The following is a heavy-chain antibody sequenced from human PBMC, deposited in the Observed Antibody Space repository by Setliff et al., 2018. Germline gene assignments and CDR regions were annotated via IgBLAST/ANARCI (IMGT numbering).Heavy chain of an antibody. CDR1: GGSVNNYY. V-gene: IGHV4-59*08. Sequence: PSETLSLTCSVSGGSVNNYYWSWIRQSPEKGLEWIAYVFYNGYTNYNPSLKSRVTISVDTSKNQFSLKLSSVTAADTAVYYCARRSNLGATIFSGAFDIWGQGTMVTVSS. CDR2: VFYNGYT. CDR3: ARRSNLGATIFSGAFDI. J-gene: IGHJ3*02. D-gene: IGHD3-3*01.